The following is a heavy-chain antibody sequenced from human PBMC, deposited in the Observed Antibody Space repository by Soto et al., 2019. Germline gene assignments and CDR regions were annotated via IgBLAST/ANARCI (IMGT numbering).Heavy chain of an antibody. CDR2: IYYSGST. V-gene: IGHV4-31*03. CDR3: ARGLSVSMVRGVTNPWVDY. J-gene: IGHJ4*02. D-gene: IGHD3-10*01. CDR1: GGSISSGDYY. Sequence: KSSETLSLTFTVSGGSISSGDYYWSWIRQHPGKGLEWIGYIYYSGSTYYNPSLKSRVTFSVDTSKNQFSLKLSSVTAADTAVYYCARGLSVSMVRGVTNPWVDYWGQGTLVTVSS.